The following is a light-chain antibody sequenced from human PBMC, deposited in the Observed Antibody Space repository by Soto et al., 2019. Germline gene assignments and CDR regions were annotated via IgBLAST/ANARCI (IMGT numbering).Light chain of an antibody. Sequence: DIQMTQSPSTLSASVGDRVAITCRGIQSISSWLAWYQQKPGKAPKLVIYDASSLESGVPSRFSGSGAGTDFTLTISSLQPEDFATYYCQQLERYPSTFGGGTKVDIK. CDR3: QQLERYPST. V-gene: IGKV1-5*01. J-gene: IGKJ4*01. CDR2: DAS. CDR1: QSISSW.